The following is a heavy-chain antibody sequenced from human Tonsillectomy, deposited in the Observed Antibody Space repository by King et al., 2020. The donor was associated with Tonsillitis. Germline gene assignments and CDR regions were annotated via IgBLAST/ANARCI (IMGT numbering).Heavy chain of an antibody. CDR3: ARDRPSYYYDSKNAFDI. J-gene: IGHJ3*02. D-gene: IGHD3-22*01. V-gene: IGHV3-11*01. CDR2: ISSSGSTI. Sequence: VQLVESGGGLVKPGGSLRLSCAASGFTFSDYYMSWIRQAPGKGLEGVSYISSSGSTIYYAAFVKGRFTISRDNAKNSLYLQMNSLRAEDTAVYYCARDRPSYYYDSKNAFDIWGQGTMVTVSS. CDR1: GFTFSDYY.